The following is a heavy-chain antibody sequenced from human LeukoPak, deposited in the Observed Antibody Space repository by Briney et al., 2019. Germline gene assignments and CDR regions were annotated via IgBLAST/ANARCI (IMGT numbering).Heavy chain of an antibody. CDR1: GFTFSHFG. V-gene: IGHV3-30*18. CDR2: ISFDGHNE. J-gene: IGHJ4*02. Sequence: GGSLRLSCAASGFTFSHFGMHWVRQAPGKGLEWLALISFDGHNEYYADSVKGRFTISRDNSKNTLYLQMTSLRPDDTAVYYCAETYFDTSAYHLYFFDSWGQGIPVIVSS. CDR3: AETYFDTSAYHLYFFDS. D-gene: IGHD3-22*01.